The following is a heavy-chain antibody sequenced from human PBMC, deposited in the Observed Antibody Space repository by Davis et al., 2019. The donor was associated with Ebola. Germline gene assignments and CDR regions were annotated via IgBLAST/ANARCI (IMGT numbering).Heavy chain of an antibody. CDR1: GYSFSVYS. V-gene: IGHV7-4-1*02. D-gene: IGHD3-22*01. CDR3: VRDIRYDSSDLNYHYYYGMDV. Sequence: AASVKVSCKASGYSFSVYSMNWVRQAPGQGLEWMGWINTRTGNPTYAQGFSGRFDFFLDTSVSTAYLQITSLKAEDTAVYYCVRDIRYDSSDLNYHYYYGMDVWGQGTAVTVSS. J-gene: IGHJ6*02. CDR2: INTRTGNP.